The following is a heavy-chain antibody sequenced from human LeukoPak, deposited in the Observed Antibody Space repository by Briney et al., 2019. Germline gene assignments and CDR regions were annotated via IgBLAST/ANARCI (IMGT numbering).Heavy chain of an antibody. CDR1: GYTFTSYY. CDR3: ARVGLYCSSTSCYSFDY. D-gene: IGHD2-2*01. Sequence: ASVKVSCKASGYTFTSYYMHWVRQAPGQGLEWMGIINPSGGNTSYAQKFQGRVTMTRDTSTSTVYMELSSLRSEDTAVYYCARVGLYCSSTSCYSFDYWGQGTLVTVSS. CDR2: INPSGGNT. J-gene: IGHJ4*02. V-gene: IGHV1-46*01.